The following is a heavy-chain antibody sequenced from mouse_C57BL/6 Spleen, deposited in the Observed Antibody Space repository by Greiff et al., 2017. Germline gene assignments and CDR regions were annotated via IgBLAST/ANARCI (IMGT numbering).Heavy chain of an antibody. V-gene: IGHV5-4*01. Sequence: EVKLMESGGGLVKPGGSLKLSCAASGFTFSSYAMSWVRQTPEKRLEWVATISDGGSYTYYPDNVKGRFTISRDNAKNNLYLQMSHLKSEDTAMYYGAREEVNWDGWFAYWGQGTLVTVSA. CDR1: GFTFSSYA. CDR3: AREEVNWDGWFAY. D-gene: IGHD4-1*01. CDR2: ISDGGSYT. J-gene: IGHJ3*01.